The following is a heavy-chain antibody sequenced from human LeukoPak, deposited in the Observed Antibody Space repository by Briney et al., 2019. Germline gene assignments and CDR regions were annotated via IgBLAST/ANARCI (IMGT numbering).Heavy chain of an antibody. CDR1: GFTLSSYW. Sequence: GGSLRLSCAASGFTLSSYWMSWVRQAPGRGLEWVANIKQDGSEKYSVDSVKGRFTISRDNAKNSLYLQMNSLRAEDTAVYYCARVVYGGNSRAALDYWGQGTLVTVSS. V-gene: IGHV3-7*01. J-gene: IGHJ4*02. CDR3: ARVVYGGNSRAALDY. CDR2: IKQDGSEK. D-gene: IGHD4-23*01.